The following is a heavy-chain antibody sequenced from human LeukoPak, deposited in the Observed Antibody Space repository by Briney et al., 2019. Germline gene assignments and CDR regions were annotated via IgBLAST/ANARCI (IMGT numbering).Heavy chain of an antibody. D-gene: IGHD2-15*01. J-gene: IGHJ3*02. CDR1: GFTFSTYS. CDR3: ARESCSGGSCYSAAFDI. V-gene: IGHV3-21*01. Sequence: SPGGSLSFSCAASGFTFSTYSVNWVRQAPGKGLEWGSSITSSSAYIYYADSVKGRFTISRDNAKNSLYLQMNSLRAEDTAVYYCARESCSGGSCYSAAFDIWGQGTMVTVSS. CDR2: ITSSSAYI.